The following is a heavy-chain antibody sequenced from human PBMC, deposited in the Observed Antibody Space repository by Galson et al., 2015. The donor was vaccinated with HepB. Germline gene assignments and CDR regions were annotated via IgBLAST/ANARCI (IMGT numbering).Heavy chain of an antibody. CDR1: GFTVSNHY. Sequence: SLRLSCAASGFTVSNHYMNWVRQAPGKGLEWVSAISGAGGSRYYADSVKGRFTISRDNSKNTLYVQMDSLRAEDTAVYYCAKEFRAGDSSGFFDLWGRGTLVTVSS. CDR3: AKEFRAGDSSGFFDL. D-gene: IGHD3-22*01. J-gene: IGHJ2*01. V-gene: IGHV3-23*01. CDR2: ISGAGGSR.